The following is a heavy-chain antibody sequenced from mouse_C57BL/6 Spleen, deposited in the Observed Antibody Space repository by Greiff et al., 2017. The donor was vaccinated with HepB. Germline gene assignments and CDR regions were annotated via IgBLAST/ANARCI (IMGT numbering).Heavy chain of an antibody. Sequence: DVMLVESGGGLVKPGGSLKLSCAASGFTFSSYAMSWVRQTPEKRLEWVATISDGGSYTYYPDNVKGRFTISRDNAKNNLYLQMSHLKSEDTAMYYCARDRDTTALYFDYWGQGTTLTVSS. V-gene: IGHV5-4*01. CDR3: ARDRDTTALYFDY. CDR1: GFTFSSYA. D-gene: IGHD1-2*01. CDR2: ISDGGSYT. J-gene: IGHJ2*01.